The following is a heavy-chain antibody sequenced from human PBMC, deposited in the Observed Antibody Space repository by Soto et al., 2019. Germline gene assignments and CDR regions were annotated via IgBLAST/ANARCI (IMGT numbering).Heavy chain of an antibody. Sequence: SETLSLTCTVSGGSISSYYWSWIRQPPGKGLEWIGYIYYSGSTNYNPSLKSRVTISVDTSKNQFSLKLSSVTAADTAVYYCARFYSSPWFASGGQETLVTVSS. CDR3: ARFYSSPWFAS. CDR1: GGSISSYY. J-gene: IGHJ5*01. V-gene: IGHV4-59*01. CDR2: IYYSGST. D-gene: IGHD6-13*01.